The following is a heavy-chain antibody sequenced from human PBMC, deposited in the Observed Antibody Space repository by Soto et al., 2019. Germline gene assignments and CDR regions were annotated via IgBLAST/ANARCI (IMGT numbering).Heavy chain of an antibody. J-gene: IGHJ4*02. CDR3: ARSSGYYPTTFDY. V-gene: IGHV1-18*01. Sequence: ASVKVSCKASGYTFTSYGISWVRQAPGQGLEWMGWISAYNGNTNYAQKFQGRVTITADKSTSTAYMELSSLRSEDTAVYYCARSSGYYPTTFDYWGQGTLVTVSS. D-gene: IGHD3-22*01. CDR2: ISAYNGNT. CDR1: GYTFTSYG.